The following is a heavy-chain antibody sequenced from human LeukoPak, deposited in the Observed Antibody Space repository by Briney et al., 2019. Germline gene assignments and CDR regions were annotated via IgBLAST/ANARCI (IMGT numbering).Heavy chain of an antibody. D-gene: IGHD6-19*01. CDR3: AKDKQWLAPGYYYYYYMDV. CDR2: IRYDGSDK. Sequence: PGGSLRLSCAASGFTFSSYGMHWVRQAPGKGLEWVAFIRYDGSDKYYADSVKGRFILSRDNSRNTLSLEMNSLRAEDTAVYYCAKDKQWLAPGYYYYYYMDVWGKGTTVTISS. V-gene: IGHV3-30*02. J-gene: IGHJ6*03. CDR1: GFTFSSYG.